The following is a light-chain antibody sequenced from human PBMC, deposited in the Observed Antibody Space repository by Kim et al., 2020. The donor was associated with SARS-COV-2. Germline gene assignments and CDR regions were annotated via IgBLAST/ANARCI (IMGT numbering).Light chain of an antibody. J-gene: IGKJ2*01. V-gene: IGKV3-11*01. CDR1: QSVSSY. CDR2: DAS. CDR3: QQRSNWPVT. Sequence: SLYPEERATLSCRASQSVSSYLAWYQQKPGQAPRLLIYDASNRATGIPARFSGSGSGTDFTLTISSLEPEDFAVYYCQQRSNWPVTFGQGTKLEI.